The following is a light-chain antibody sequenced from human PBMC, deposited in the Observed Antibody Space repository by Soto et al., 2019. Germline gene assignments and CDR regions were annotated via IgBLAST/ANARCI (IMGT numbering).Light chain of an antibody. V-gene: IGKV3-20*01. J-gene: IGKJ3*01. CDR2: GAS. CDR3: QQYGSSPLFT. CDR1: QSVSRSY. Sequence: EIVLTQSPGTLSLSPGERATLSCRASQSVSRSYLAGYQQKPGQAPRLLIYGASRRATGIPDRFSGSGSGTDFTLTISRLEPEACAVYYCQQYGSSPLFTFGPGPKVD.